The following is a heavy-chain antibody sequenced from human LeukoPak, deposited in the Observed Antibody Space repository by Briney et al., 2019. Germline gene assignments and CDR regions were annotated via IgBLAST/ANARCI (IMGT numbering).Heavy chain of an antibody. Sequence: GGSLRLSCAASGFTFSSYAMHWVRQAPGKGLEWVAVISYDGSNKYYADSVKGRFTISRDNSKNTLYLQMSSLGLDDTAVYYCARDARDASTSGNYYIAYYFDWWGQGALVTVSS. J-gene: IGHJ4*02. V-gene: IGHV3-30-3*01. CDR2: ISYDGSNK. CDR1: GFTFSSYA. D-gene: IGHD3-10*01. CDR3: ARDARDASTSGNYYIAYYFDW.